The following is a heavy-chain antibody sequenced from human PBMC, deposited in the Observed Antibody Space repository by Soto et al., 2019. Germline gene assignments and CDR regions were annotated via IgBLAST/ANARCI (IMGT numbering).Heavy chain of an antibody. CDR3: ARGGAARPDY. J-gene: IGHJ4*02. CDR1: GFTFSNYV. V-gene: IGHV3-48*02. CDR2: ISSSIATI. D-gene: IGHD6-6*01. Sequence: ESGGGLVQPGGSLRLSCAASGFTFSNYVMNWFRQAPGKGLAWVSYISSSIATIQYADSVKGRFTISRDNAKNSLYLQMNSLRDEDTAVYYCARGGAARPDYWGQGTLVTVS.